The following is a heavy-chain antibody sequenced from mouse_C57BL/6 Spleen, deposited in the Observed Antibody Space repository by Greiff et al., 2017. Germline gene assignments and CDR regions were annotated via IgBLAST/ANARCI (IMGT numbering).Heavy chain of an antibody. CDR3: ARGAYYSNPYWYFDV. J-gene: IGHJ1*03. CDR2: FHPYNDDT. D-gene: IGHD2-5*01. CDR1: GYTFTTYP. Sequence: VKLMESGAELVKPGASVKMSCKASGYTFTTYPIEWMKQNHGKSLEWIGNFHPYNDDTKYNEKFKGKATLTVEKSSSTVYLELSRLTSDDSAVYYCARGAYYSNPYWYFDVWGTGTTVTVSS. V-gene: IGHV1-47*01.